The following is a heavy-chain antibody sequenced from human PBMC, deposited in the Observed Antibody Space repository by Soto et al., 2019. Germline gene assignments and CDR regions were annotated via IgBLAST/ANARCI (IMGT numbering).Heavy chain of an antibody. D-gene: IGHD6-13*01. J-gene: IGHJ4*02. Sequence: QVQLVQSGAEVKKPGASVKVSCKASGYTFTSYGISWVRQAPGQGLEWMGWISAYNGNTNYAQKLQGRVTMTTDTTTRTGDMELRSLRSDDTAVYYCARDPWFSSWYIPGSYWGQGTLVTVSS. CDR2: ISAYNGNT. CDR1: GYTFTSYG. V-gene: IGHV1-18*01. CDR3: ARDPWFSSWYIPGSY.